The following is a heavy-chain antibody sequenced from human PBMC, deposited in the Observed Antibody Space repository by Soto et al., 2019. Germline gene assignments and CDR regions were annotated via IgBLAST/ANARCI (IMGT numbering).Heavy chain of an antibody. CDR1: GGSISSGDYY. J-gene: IGHJ3*02. D-gene: IGHD2-21*02. Sequence: SETLSLTCTVSGGSISSGDYYWSWIRQPPGKGLEWIGYIYYSGSTYYNPSLKSRVTISVDTSKNTLYLQMNSLRAEDTAVYYCARGLNPRIVVVTATGGAFDIWGQGTMVTVSS. V-gene: IGHV4-30-4*01. CDR3: ARGLNPRIVVVTATGGAFDI. CDR2: IYYSGST.